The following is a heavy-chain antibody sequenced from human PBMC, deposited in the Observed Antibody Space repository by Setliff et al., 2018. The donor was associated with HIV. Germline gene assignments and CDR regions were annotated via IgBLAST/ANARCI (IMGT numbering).Heavy chain of an antibody. V-gene: IGHV4-59*11. CDR3: ARPGSSSYYYAMDV. Sequence: SETLSLTCSFSGGSISSHYWSWIRQTPGKGLEWIGTIYNTERISYNPSLRSRVTISVDTSQNQFSLKLRSVTAADTGVYYCARPGSSSYYYAMDVWSLGTTVTVS. D-gene: IGHD3-10*01. J-gene: IGHJ6*02. CDR2: IYNTERI. CDR1: GGSISSHY.